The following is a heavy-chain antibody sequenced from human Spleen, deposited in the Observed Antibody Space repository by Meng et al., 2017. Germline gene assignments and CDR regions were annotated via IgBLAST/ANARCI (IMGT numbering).Heavy chain of an antibody. D-gene: IGHD6-13*01. CDR2: IDPGSGGT. Sequence: PGRSGDEVQKPGASVKVPCKPSGYTFTAYWLHWVRLAPGQGLEWMGRIDPGSGGTQYPQNFQGRVLMTRDTSISTTYMELSGLRSDDTAVYYCVRDEDISAAGKLFGDYWGQGTLVTVSS. J-gene: IGHJ4*02. CDR3: VRDEDISAAGKLFGDY. CDR1: GYTFTAYW. V-gene: IGHV1-2*06.